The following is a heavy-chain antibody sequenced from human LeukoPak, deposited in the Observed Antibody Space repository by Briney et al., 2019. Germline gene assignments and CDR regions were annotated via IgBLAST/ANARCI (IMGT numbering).Heavy chain of an antibody. CDR1: GGSISSSNW. CDR2: ISLTGRT. Sequence: SETLSLTCAVSGGSISSSNWWSWVRQPPGQVLEWIGEISLTGRTNYNPSLIGRVIMSLDESRNQLSLTLTSVTAADTAMYYCTRESGPYCPFGYWGQGTLVVVPS. J-gene: IGHJ4*02. D-gene: IGHD1-26*01. V-gene: IGHV4-4*02. CDR3: TRESGPYCPFGY.